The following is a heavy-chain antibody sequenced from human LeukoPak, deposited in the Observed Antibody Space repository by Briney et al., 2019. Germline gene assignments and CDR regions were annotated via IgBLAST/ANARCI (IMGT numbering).Heavy chain of an antibody. J-gene: IGHJ4*02. Sequence: GGSLILSCAASGFTFSSYVMSWVRQAPGKGLEWVSGIYGSGTTYYADSVKGRFTISRDNSKNTVDLQMNSLRAEDTAVYYCAKESAYQFDYWGQGILVTVSP. V-gene: IGHV3-23*01. CDR1: GFTFSSYV. CDR3: AKESAYQFDY. CDR2: IYGSGTT.